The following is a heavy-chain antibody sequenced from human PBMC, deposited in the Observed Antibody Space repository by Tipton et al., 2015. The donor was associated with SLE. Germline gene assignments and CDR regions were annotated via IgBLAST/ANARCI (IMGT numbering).Heavy chain of an antibody. CDR2: ISSSGSTI. V-gene: IGHV3-11*04. CDR1: GYSISSGYY. J-gene: IGHJ6*03. D-gene: IGHD3-10*01. CDR3: ARIGSGYYMDV. Sequence: LSLTCAVSGYSISSGYYWGWIRQAPGKGLEWVSYISSSGSTIYYADSVKGRFTISRDNAKNSLYLQMNSLRAEDTAVYYCARIGSGYYMDVWGKGTTVTVSS.